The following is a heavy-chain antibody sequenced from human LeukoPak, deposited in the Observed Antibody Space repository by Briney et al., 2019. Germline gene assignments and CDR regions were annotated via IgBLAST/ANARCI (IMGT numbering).Heavy chain of an antibody. CDR3: AVNDGYCSSTSCPAFDY. CDR2: ISSSSSYI. J-gene: IGHJ4*02. V-gene: IGHV3-21*01. D-gene: IGHD2-2*01. Sequence: GGSLRLSCAASGFTFSSYSMNWVRQAPGEGLEWVSSISSSSSYIYYADSVKGRFTISRDNAKNSLYLQMNSLRAEDTAVYYCAVNDGYCSSTSCPAFDYWGQGTLVTVSS. CDR1: GFTFSSYS.